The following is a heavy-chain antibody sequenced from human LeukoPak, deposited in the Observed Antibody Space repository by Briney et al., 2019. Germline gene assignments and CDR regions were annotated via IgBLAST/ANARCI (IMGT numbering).Heavy chain of an antibody. J-gene: IGHJ6*02. CDR3: ARNNGMDV. Sequence: GGSLRLSCAASGFTVSSNYMSWVRQVPGRGPEWVANVNRDGSETYYLDSVKGRFTISKDNAKNSLYLQMNSLRAEDTALYHCARNNGMDVWGQGTTVIVSS. CDR1: GFTVSSNY. V-gene: IGHV3-7*03. CDR2: VNRDGSET.